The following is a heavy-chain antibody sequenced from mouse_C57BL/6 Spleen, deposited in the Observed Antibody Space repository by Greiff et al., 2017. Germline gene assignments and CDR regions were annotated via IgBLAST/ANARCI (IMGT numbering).Heavy chain of an antibody. V-gene: IGHV7-3*02. Sequence: EVQGVESGGGLVQPGGSLRLSCATSGFTFTDYYMSWVRQPPGKALEWLGFIRNKANGYTTEYSASVKGRFNISRDNSQSILYLQMNTLRAEDSATYYCARGITTVVDGYFDYWGQDTTLTVSS. CDR2: IRNKANGYTT. D-gene: IGHD1-1*01. CDR3: ARGITTVVDGYFDY. CDR1: GFTFTDYY. J-gene: IGHJ2*01.